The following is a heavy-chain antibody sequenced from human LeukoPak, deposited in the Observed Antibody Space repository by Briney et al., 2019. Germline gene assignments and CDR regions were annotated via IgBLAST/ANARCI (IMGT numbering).Heavy chain of an antibody. CDR3: ARASYDYSNSGAFDI. D-gene: IGHD4-11*01. CDR2: IYYSWST. J-gene: IGHJ3*02. Sequence: PSETLSLTCSVSGVSISSYYWSWIRQPPGKGLEGIGYIYYSWSTNYNPSLKSRVTISVDTSKNQFSLKLSSVTAADTAVYYCARASYDYSNSGAFDIWGQGTMVTVSS. V-gene: IGHV4-59*01. CDR1: GVSISSYY.